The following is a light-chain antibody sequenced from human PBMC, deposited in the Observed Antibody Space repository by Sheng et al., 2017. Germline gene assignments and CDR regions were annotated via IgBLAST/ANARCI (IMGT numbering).Light chain of an antibody. CDR1: QSVSSTY. V-gene: IGKV3-20*01. Sequence: ETVLTQSPGTLSLSAGERATLSCRASQSVSSTYLAWYQQKPGQPPRLLIYGTSTRATGIPDRFSGSGSGTDFTLTISRLEPEDFAVYYCQQYGNSPCTFGQGTKLEIK. J-gene: IGKJ2*02. CDR3: QQYGNSPCT. CDR2: GTS.